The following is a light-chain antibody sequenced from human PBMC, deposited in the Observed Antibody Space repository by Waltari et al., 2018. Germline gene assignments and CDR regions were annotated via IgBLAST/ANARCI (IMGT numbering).Light chain of an antibody. J-gene: IGLJ2*01. V-gene: IGLV2-14*03. CDR1: RSAVDGFHF. CDR2: DVA. Sequence: QSALTQPASMSGSPGQSITISCTGTRSAVDGFHFVSWYQQYPGKAPKLIIYDVANRPSGVSHRFSGSRSGNTASLTISGLQAEDEADYYCSSYTSVNTRFGGGTKLTVL. CDR3: SSYTSVNTR.